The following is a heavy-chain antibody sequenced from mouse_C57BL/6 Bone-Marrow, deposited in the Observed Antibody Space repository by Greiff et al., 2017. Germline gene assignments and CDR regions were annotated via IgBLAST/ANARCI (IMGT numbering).Heavy chain of an antibody. CDR2: INPYNGGT. V-gene: IGHV1-19*01. CDR1: GYTFTDYY. CDR3: ATYDYYFDY. D-gene: IGHD2-4*01. J-gene: IGHJ2*01. Sequence: VQLKQSGPVLVKPGASVKMSCKASGYTFTDYYMNWVKQSHGKSLEWIGVINPYNGGTSYNQKFKGKATLTVDKSSSTAYMELNSLTSEDSAVYYCATYDYYFDYWGQGTTLTVSS.